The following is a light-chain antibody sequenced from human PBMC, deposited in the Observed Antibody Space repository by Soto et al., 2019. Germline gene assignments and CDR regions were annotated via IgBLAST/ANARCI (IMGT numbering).Light chain of an antibody. CDR1: DSDVGGYNY. V-gene: IGLV2-14*01. J-gene: IGLJ2*01. CDR2: GVY. CDR3: SSFTNNNTPHVV. Sequence: QSVLTQPASVSGSPGQSITISCTGTDSDVGGYNYVSWYQQHPGKAPKLMIYGVYNRPSGVSNRFSGSKSGNTASLTISGLQAEYEADYYCSSFTNNNTPHVVVGGGTKLTVL.